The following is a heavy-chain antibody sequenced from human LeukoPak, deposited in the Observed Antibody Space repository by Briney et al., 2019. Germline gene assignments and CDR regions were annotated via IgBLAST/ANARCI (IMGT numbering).Heavy chain of an antibody. D-gene: IGHD6-19*01. CDR1: GFFITNNNY. CDR3: ARNASSGFFND. J-gene: IGHJ1*01. Sequence: KASETLSLTCTVSGFFITNNNYWGWIRQSPGKGLEWMGSIHHSGNRFETGSTHYNPSFRGRISVSADPSKNQFSLTLRSVTAADTGVYFCARNASSGFFNDWSQGSLVTVSS. CDR2: IHHSGNRFETGST. V-gene: IGHV4-38-2*02.